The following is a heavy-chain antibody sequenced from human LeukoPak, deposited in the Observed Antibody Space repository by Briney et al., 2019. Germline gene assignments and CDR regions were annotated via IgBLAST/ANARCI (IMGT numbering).Heavy chain of an antibody. D-gene: IGHD6-13*01. Sequence: GGSLRLSCAASGFTFSSYGMTWVRQAPGKGLEWVANIKRDGSEKYYVDSVKGRFTISRDNAKNSLSLQMNSLRAEDTAIYYCARDNSIWDGAFDIWGRGTMVTVSS. CDR3: ARDNSIWDGAFDI. CDR1: GFTFSSYG. J-gene: IGHJ3*02. CDR2: IKRDGSEK. V-gene: IGHV3-7*01.